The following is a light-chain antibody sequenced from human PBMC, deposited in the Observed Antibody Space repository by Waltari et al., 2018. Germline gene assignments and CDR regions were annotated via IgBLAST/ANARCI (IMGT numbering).Light chain of an antibody. CDR2: GAS. CDR3: QQYGHSPPLFT. J-gene: IGKJ4*01. Sequence: EIVLTQSPGTLSLSPGERATLSCRASQSVSRSYLTWYQQKPGQAPRLLIYGASSRATVIPDRFSGSGSGTDFTLTISRLEPEDFAVYDCQQYGHSPPLFTFGGGTKVEIK. V-gene: IGKV3-20*01. CDR1: QSVSRSY.